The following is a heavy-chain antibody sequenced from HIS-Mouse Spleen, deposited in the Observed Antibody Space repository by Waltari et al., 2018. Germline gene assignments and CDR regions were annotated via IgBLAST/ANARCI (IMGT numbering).Heavy chain of an antibody. CDR1: GGSLSSSSYS. D-gene: IGHD6-13*01. Sequence: QLQLQESGPGLVKPSETLSLTCTVSGGSLSSSSYSWGWIRQPPGKGLEWIGSIYYSGSTYYNPSLKSRVTISVDTSKNQFSLKLSSVTAADTAVYYCAREIPYSSSWYDWYFDLWGRGTLDTVSS. CDR2: IYYSGST. J-gene: IGHJ2*01. V-gene: IGHV4-39*07. CDR3: AREIPYSSSWYDWYFDL.